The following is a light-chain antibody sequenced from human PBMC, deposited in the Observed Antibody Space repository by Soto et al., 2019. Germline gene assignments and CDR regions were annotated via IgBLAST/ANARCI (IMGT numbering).Light chain of an antibody. V-gene: IGKV3-20*01. J-gene: IGKJ1*01. Sequence: EILLTQSPGTLSLSPGERATLSCRASQSVSSSYLAWYQQKPGQAPRLLIHGASSRATGIPDRFSGSGSGTDFTLTISRLEPEDFAVYYCQQYGSSPQTFGQGTKVDIK. CDR3: QQYGSSPQT. CDR1: QSVSSSY. CDR2: GAS.